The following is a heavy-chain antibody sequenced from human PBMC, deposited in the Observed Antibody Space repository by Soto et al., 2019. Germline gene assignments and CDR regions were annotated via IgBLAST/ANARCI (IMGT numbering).Heavy chain of an antibody. Sequence: QVQVVQSGNEVKKPGASVKVSCKASGFTFTTHGFTSVRQAPGQGLEWMGWSSALNGYTNYAHNLQGRLTITTDSSTSTAYMELRSLRPDCTAVYYCASATSIAIGLRNGGQGTVVTVSS. V-gene: IGHV1-18*01. J-gene: IGHJ4*02. D-gene: IGHD6-6*01. CDR2: SSALNGYT. CDR3: ASATSIAIGLRN. CDR1: GFTFTTHG.